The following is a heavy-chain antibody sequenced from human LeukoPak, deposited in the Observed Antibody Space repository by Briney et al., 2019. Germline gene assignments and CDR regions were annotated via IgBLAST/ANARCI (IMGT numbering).Heavy chain of an antibody. CDR2: FDPDDGET. V-gene: IGHV1-24*01. D-gene: IGHD1-1*01. CDR3: AADSQKTEVPATDH. Sequence: ASEKVSCKVSGYSLIDLSMYWVRQAPGKGLEWIGGFDPDDGETTYAQRFKGRVTMTEDTSTDTAYMELSNLRSDDTAVYYCAADSQKTEVPATDHWGQGTLVTVSS. J-gene: IGHJ4*02. CDR1: GYSLIDLS.